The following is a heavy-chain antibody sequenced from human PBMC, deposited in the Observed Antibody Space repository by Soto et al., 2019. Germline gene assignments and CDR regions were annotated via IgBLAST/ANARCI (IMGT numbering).Heavy chain of an antibody. J-gene: IGHJ4*02. CDR2: IVVGSGNT. CDR3: AAYGSGSYSPDYFDY. D-gene: IGHD3-10*01. CDR1: GFTFTSSA. V-gene: IGHV1-58*02. Sequence: ASVKVSCKASGFTFTSSAMQWVRQARGQRLEWIGWIVVGSGNTNYAQKFQERVTITRDMSTSTAYMELSSLRSEDTAVYYCAAYGSGSYSPDYFDYWGQGTLVTVSS.